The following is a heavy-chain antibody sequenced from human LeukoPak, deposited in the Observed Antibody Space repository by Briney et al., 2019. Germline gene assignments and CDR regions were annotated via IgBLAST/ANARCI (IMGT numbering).Heavy chain of an antibody. CDR2: IYYSGST. Sequence: SETLSLTCTVSGGSISSYYWSWIRQPPGKGLEWIGYIYYSGSTNYNPSLKSRVTISVDTSKNQFSLKLSSVTAADTAVYYCARTVQYYDILTGYLIWFDPWGQGTLVTVSS. CDR3: ARTVQYYDILTGYLIWFDP. V-gene: IGHV4-59*01. J-gene: IGHJ5*02. D-gene: IGHD3-9*01. CDR1: GGSISSYY.